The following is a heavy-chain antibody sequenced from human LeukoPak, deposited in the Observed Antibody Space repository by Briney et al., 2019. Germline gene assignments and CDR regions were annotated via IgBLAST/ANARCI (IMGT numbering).Heavy chain of an antibody. J-gene: IGHJ4*02. V-gene: IGHV3-23*01. D-gene: IGHD5-24*01. CDR3: AKYPLPREMATIYFDY. CDR2: VGGDDAA. CDR1: GFIFSEYA. Sequence: PGGSLRLSCAASGFIFSEYAMNWVRQAPGKGLEWVSVVGGDDAAYYKDSVKGRFTISRDNSKNTLYLQMNSLRAEDTAVYYCAKYPLPREMATIYFDYWGQGTLVTVSS.